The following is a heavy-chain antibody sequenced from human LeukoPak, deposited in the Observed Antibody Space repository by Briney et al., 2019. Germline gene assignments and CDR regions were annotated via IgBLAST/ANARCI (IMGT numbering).Heavy chain of an antibody. CDR1: GGSISSYY. J-gene: IGHJ4*02. D-gene: IGHD5-24*01. Sequence: ASETRSLTCTVSGGSISSYYWSWIRQPAGKGLEWIGRIYTSGSTNYNPALKSRVTMSVDTSKNQFSLSLSSVTAADTAVYYCAREEMGGIDYWGQGTLVTVSS. CDR3: AREEMGGIDY. CDR2: IYTSGST. V-gene: IGHV4-4*07.